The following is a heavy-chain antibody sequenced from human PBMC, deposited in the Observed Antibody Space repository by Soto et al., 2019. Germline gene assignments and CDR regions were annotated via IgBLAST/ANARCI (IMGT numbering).Heavy chain of an antibody. CDR3: ATCTGALNYGMDV. Sequence: PGGSLRLSCAASGFTVSSNYMSWVRQAPGKGLEWVSVIYSGGSTYYADSVKGRFTISRDNSKNTLFLQMNSLRAEDTAMYYCATCTGALNYGMDVWGQGTTVTVSS. D-gene: IGHD3-10*02. CDR2: IYSGGST. J-gene: IGHJ6*02. CDR1: GFTVSSNY. V-gene: IGHV3-53*01.